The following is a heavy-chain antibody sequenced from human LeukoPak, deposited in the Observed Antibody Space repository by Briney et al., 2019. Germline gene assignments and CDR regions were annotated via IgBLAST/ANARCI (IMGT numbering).Heavy chain of an antibody. CDR3: ATYDSSGYKFDY. CDR1: GGSISGYY. J-gene: IGHJ4*02. D-gene: IGHD3-22*01. V-gene: IGHV4-59*08. CDR2: MCYSGST. Sequence: SETLSLTCAVYGGSISGYYWSWIRQPPGKGLEWIGYMCYSGSTNYNPSLKSRVTISVDTSKNQFSLKLSSVTAADTAVYYCATYDSSGYKFDYWGQGTLVNVYS.